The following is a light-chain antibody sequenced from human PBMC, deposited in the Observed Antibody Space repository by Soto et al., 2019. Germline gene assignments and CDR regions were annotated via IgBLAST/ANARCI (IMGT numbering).Light chain of an antibody. CDR1: QSVSSSY. J-gene: IGKJ1*01. CDR3: QQYGSSPWT. Sequence: EIGLTQSPGPLSLSPGERATLSCRASQSVSSSYLAWYQQKPGQAPRLLIYGAASRATGIPDRFSGSGSGTAFALTISRLEPEDFAVYYCQQYGSSPWTFGQGTKVEIK. CDR2: GAA. V-gene: IGKV3-20*01.